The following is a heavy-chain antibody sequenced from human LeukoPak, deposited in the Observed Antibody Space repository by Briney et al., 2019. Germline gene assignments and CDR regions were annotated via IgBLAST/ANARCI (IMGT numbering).Heavy chain of an antibody. CDR2: IYYSGST. D-gene: IGHD3-3*01. V-gene: IGHV4-59*12. Sequence: SETLSLTCTVSGGSISSYYWSWIRQPPGKGLEWIGYIYYSGSTNYNPSLKSRVTMSVDTSKNQFSLKLSSVTAADTAVYYCARERSGYWYYFDYWGQGTLVTVSS. CDR1: GGSISSYY. CDR3: ARERSGYWYYFDY. J-gene: IGHJ4*02.